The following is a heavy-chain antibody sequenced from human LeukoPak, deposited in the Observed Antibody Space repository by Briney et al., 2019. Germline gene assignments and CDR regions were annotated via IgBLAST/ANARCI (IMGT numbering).Heavy chain of an antibody. D-gene: IGHD5-24*01. CDR3: ARVGDGHSVNYLDS. CDR1: GFTFSFYG. J-gene: IGHJ4*02. CDR2: ISSGATTV. V-gene: IGHV3-48*02. Sequence: GGSLRLSCAASGFTFSFYGMTWVRQAPGKGLEWVSYISSGATTVYYADSVMGRFTVSRDNAYNSLYLQMNSLRDEDTAMFYCARVGDGHSVNYLDSWGQGTLVTVSS.